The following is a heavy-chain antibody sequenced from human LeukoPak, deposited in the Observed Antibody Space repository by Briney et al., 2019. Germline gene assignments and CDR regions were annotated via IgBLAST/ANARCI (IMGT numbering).Heavy chain of an antibody. D-gene: IGHD4-4*01. CDR3: ARGGGTDYTKGEWN. J-gene: IGHJ4*02. CDR1: GYTFIGYY. Sequence: ASVKVSCKASGYTFIGYYMHWVRQAPGQGLEWMGWINPNSGGTNYAQKFQGRVTMTRDTSITTAYKELNSLRSDDTAVYYCARGGGTDYTKGEWNWGQGTLVTVSS. CDR2: INPNSGGT. V-gene: IGHV1-2*02.